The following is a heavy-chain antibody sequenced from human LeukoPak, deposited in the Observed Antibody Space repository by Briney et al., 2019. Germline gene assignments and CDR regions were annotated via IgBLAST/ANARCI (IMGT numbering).Heavy chain of an antibody. Sequence: GGSLRLSCAASGFTFSGSAMHWVRQASGKGLEWVGRIRSKANSYATAYAASVKGRFTISRDDSKNTAYLQMNSLKTEDTAVYYCTRLYSSRGLGYWGQGTLVTVSS. CDR1: GFTFSGSA. J-gene: IGHJ4*02. D-gene: IGHD6-13*01. CDR2: IRSKANSYAT. V-gene: IGHV3-73*01. CDR3: TRLYSSRGLGY.